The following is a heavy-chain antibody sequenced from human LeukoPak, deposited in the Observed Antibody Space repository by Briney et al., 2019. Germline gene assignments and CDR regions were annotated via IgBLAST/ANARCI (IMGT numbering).Heavy chain of an antibody. CDR2: IGSSGNTI. Sequence: PGGSLRLSCAASGFTFSGYIMNWVRQAPGKGLEWVSFIGSSGNTIYYADSVKGRFTVSRDNAKNSLYLQMNSLRAEDTAVYYCARDQWLDYWVQGTLVTVSS. V-gene: IGHV3-48*01. D-gene: IGHD6-19*01. CDR1: GFTFSGYI. J-gene: IGHJ4*02. CDR3: ARDQWLDY.